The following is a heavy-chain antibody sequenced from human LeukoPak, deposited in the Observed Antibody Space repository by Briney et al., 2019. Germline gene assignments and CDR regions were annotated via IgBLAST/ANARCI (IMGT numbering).Heavy chain of an antibody. CDR2: INPNSGGT. Sequence: GASVKASCKASGYTFTGYYMHWVRQAPGQGLEWMGWINPNSGGTNYAQKFQGRVIMTRDTSISTAYMELSRLRSDDTAVYYCASGRVWFGEPDHAFDIWGQGTMVTVSS. D-gene: IGHD3-10*01. CDR1: GYTFTGYY. CDR3: ASGRVWFGEPDHAFDI. V-gene: IGHV1-2*02. J-gene: IGHJ3*02.